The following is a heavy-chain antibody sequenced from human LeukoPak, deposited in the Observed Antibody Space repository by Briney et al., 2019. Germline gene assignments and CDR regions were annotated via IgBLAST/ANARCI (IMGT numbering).Heavy chain of an antibody. CDR1: GFTFSSYG. CDR3: AKGGGGWENWFDP. V-gene: IGHV3-30*18. CDR2: ISYDGSNK. D-gene: IGHD6-19*01. J-gene: IGHJ5*02. Sequence: AGGSLRLSCAASGFTFSSYGMHWVRQAPGKGLEWVAVISYDGSNKYYADSVKGRFTISRDNSKNTLYLQMNSLRAEDMAVYYCAKGGGGWENWFDPWGRGTLVTVSS.